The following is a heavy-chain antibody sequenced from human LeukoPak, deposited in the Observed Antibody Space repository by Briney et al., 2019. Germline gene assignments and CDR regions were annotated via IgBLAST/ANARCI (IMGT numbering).Heavy chain of an antibody. V-gene: IGHV4-59*12. CDR1: GGSINNYY. J-gene: IGHJ5*02. D-gene: IGHD6-19*01. CDR3: ARDLDEYSSGWYWGRNWFDP. CDR2: IYYSGST. Sequence: PSETLSLTCTVSGGSINNYYWSWIRQPPGKGLEWIGYIYYSGSTHYNPSLKSRVTISVDTSKNQFSLKLSSVTAADTAVYYCARDLDEYSSGWYWGRNWFDPWGQGTLVTVSS.